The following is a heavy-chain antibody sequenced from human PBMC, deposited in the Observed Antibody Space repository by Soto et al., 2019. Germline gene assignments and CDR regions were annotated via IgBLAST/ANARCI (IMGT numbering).Heavy chain of an antibody. CDR2: INHSGST. J-gene: IGHJ4*02. CDR1: GGSFSGYY. Sequence: QVQLQQWGAGLLKPSETLSLTCAVYGGSFSGYYWTWIRQPPGTGLERVGEINHSGSTNYNPSLKIRVNISVDTSKNPFSLKLTSVRAADTAVYYCSYDKITGLFDYWGQGTLVTVSS. CDR3: SYDKITGLFDY. D-gene: IGHD3-16*01. V-gene: IGHV4-34*01.